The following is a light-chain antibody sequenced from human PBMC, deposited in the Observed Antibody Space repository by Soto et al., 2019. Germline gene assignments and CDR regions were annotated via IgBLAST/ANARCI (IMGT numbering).Light chain of an antibody. Sequence: ETVLTQSPGTLSLSPGERATLSCRASQSVSANNLAWYQQKAGQAPRLLIYSASSRATGIPDRFSGSGSGTDFTLTISRLEPEDLPVYYCQQYGSSPRTFGRGTKVDIK. CDR1: QSVSANN. V-gene: IGKV3-20*01. CDR3: QQYGSSPRT. J-gene: IGKJ4*02. CDR2: SAS.